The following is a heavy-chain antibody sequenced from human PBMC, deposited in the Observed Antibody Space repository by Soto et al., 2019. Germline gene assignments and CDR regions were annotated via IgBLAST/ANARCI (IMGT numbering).Heavy chain of an antibody. V-gene: IGHV1-58*01. CDR1: GFTFTSSA. CDR3: AAXSPDHHDRSGFWGYFDY. D-gene: IGHD3-22*01. J-gene: IGHJ4*02. Sequence: SSVKVSCKVSGFTFTSSAVQWLRQARGQRLEWIGWIAVGSGDTRYAQKFQERVTIIWDVSTSTSYMELSSLRSDDTAVYYCAAXSPDHHDRSGFWGYFDYWGQGALVTVSS. CDR2: IAVGSGDT.